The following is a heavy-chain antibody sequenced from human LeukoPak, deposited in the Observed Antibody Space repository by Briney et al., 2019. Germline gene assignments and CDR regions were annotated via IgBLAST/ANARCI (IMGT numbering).Heavy chain of an antibody. CDR3: AREGHSSGRAAAFDL. Sequence: GGSLRLSCAVSGLTLSQSITHWVRQTPDKGLQWVALTSHDGVMNYNRDSVKGRFSISRDNSKNTLYLQMDSLTTEDTAVYYCAREGHSSGRAAAFDLWGQGTVVTVSS. D-gene: IGHD6-19*01. V-gene: IGHV3-30*04. CDR2: TSHDGVMN. J-gene: IGHJ4*02. CDR1: GLTLSQSI.